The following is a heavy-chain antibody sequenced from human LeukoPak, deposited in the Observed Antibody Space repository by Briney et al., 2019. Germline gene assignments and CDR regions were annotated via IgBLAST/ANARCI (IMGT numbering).Heavy chain of an antibody. D-gene: IGHD4-23*01. CDR3: ARTGMTTVAPFDY. CDR2: MNLNSGNT. V-gene: IGHV1-8*03. Sequence: ASVKVSCKASGYTFTSYDINWVRQATGQGLEWMGWMNLNSGNTGYAQKFQGRVTITRNTSISTAYMELSSLRSEDTAVYYCARTGMTTVAPFDYWGQGTLVTVSS. J-gene: IGHJ4*02. CDR1: GYTFTSYD.